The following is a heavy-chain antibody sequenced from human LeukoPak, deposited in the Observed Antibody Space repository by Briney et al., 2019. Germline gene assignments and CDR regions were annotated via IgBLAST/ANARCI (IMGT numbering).Heavy chain of an antibody. D-gene: IGHD3-10*01. J-gene: IGHJ4*02. Sequence: SVKVSCMASGGTFSSYAISWVRQAPGQGLEWMGRIIPIFGTANYAQKFQGRVTLTTDESTRTAYMELSSLRSEDTAVYYCARRGYYGSGKIDWGQGTLVTVSS. CDR3: ARRGYYGSGKID. CDR2: IIPIFGTA. V-gene: IGHV1-69*05. CDR1: GGTFSSYA.